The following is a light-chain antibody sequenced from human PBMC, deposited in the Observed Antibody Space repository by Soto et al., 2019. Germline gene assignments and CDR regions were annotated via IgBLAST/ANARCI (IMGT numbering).Light chain of an antibody. CDR1: SSDVGAYKY. J-gene: IGLJ3*02. CDR3: TSSVGHDIWV. Sequence: QSALTQPPSASGSPGQSVTISCTGTSSDVGAYKYVSWYQQYPGKAPKLMIYEVTKRPSGVPDRFSGSKSGNTASLTVSGLQAEDEADYYCTSSVGHDIWVFGGGTKVTVL. CDR2: EVT. V-gene: IGLV2-8*01.